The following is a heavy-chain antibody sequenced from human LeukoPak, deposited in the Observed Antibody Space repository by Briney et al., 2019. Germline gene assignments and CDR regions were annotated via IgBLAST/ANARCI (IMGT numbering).Heavy chain of an antibody. Sequence: ASVKVSCKASGGTFSSYAISWVRQAPGQGLEWMGWISAYNGNTNYAQKLQGRVTMTTDTSTSTAYMELRSLRSDDTAVYYCTRTQRATTWLDYWGQGTLVTVSS. V-gene: IGHV1-18*01. CDR3: TRTQRATTWLDY. D-gene: IGHD1-26*01. J-gene: IGHJ4*02. CDR2: ISAYNGNT. CDR1: GGTFSSYA.